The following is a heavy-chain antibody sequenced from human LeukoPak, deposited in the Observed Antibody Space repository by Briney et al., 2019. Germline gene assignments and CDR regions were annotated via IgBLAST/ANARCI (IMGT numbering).Heavy chain of an antibody. V-gene: IGHV3-23*01. CDR1: GFTFSSYA. J-gene: IGHJ3*02. CDR2: ISGSGGST. D-gene: IGHD3-10*01. Sequence: GGSLRLSCAASGFTFSSYAMSWVRQAPGKGLEWVSAISGSGGSTYYADSVKGRFTISRDNSKNTLYLQMNSLRAEDTAVYYCAKDPPYGSGSYYNTDAFDIWGQGTMVTVSS. CDR3: AKDPPYGSGSYYNTDAFDI.